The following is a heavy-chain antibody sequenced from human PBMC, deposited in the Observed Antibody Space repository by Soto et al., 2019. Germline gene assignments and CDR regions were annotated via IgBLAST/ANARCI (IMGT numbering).Heavy chain of an antibody. J-gene: IGHJ6*02. CDR2: ISYDGSNK. D-gene: IGHD1-1*01. CDR1: GFTFSSYA. CDR3: ARDRGERRNYYYGMDV. Sequence: PVGSLRLSCAASGFTFSSYAMHWVRQAPGKGLEWVAVISYDGSNKYYADSVKGRFTISRDNSKNTLYLQMNSLRAEDTAVYYCARDRGERRNYYYGMDVWGQGTTVTVSS. V-gene: IGHV3-30-3*01.